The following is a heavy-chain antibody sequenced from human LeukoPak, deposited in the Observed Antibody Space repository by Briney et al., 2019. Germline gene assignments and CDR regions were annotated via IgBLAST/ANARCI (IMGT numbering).Heavy chain of an antibody. Sequence: SETLSLTCTVSGGSISSNYWSWIRQPPGKGLEWIGYVYYSRSSNYNPSLKSRVSISVDTSKNHFSLKLSSVTAADTAVCYCARVLGSGYIDYWGQGTLVTVSS. CDR2: VYYSRSS. V-gene: IGHV4-59*01. D-gene: IGHD3-3*01. J-gene: IGHJ4*02. CDR1: GGSISSNY. CDR3: ARVLGSGYIDY.